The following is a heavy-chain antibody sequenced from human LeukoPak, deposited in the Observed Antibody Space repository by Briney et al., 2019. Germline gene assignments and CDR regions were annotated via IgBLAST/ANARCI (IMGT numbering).Heavy chain of an antibody. CDR1: GFSFTTYW. J-gene: IGHJ5*02. V-gene: IGHV3-7*03. CDR3: AKDPGDKAVDRWFDP. CDR2: IKEDGSDR. Sequence: GGSLRLSCAATGFSFTTYWMSWVRQAPGKGLEWVANIKEDGSDRYYVDSVKGRFSISRDNAKNSLYLQMSSLRAEDTAVYYCAKDPGDKAVDRWFDPWGQGTLVTVSS. D-gene: IGHD6-19*01.